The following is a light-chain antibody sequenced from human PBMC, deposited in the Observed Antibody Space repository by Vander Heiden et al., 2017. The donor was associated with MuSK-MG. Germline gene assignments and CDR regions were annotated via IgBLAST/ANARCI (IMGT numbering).Light chain of an antibody. J-gene: IGKJ1*01. CDR1: QYINSF. V-gene: IGKV1-39*01. CDR2: AAS. Sequence: DIQVTQSPSSLSVSVGDRVTITCRASQYINSFLNWYQQKPGKAPKLLIYAASSLQSGVPSRFSGSGSGTDFTLTISTLQPEDFATYYCQQSDSDPRTFGPGTKVEI. CDR3: QQSDSDPRT.